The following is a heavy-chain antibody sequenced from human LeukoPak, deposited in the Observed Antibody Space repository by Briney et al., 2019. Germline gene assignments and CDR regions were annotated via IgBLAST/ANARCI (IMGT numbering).Heavy chain of an antibody. CDR3: ARGGITGTTPPGFDP. V-gene: IGHV4-34*09. CDR2: INHSGST. D-gene: IGHD1-14*01. CDR1: GGSFNGYY. J-gene: IGHJ5*02. Sequence: NPSETLSLTCAVYGGSFNGYYWSWIRQPPGKGLEWIGEINHSGSTNYNPSLKSRVTISVDTSKNHFSLKLSSVTAADTAVYYCARGGITGTTPPGFDPWGQGTLVTVSS.